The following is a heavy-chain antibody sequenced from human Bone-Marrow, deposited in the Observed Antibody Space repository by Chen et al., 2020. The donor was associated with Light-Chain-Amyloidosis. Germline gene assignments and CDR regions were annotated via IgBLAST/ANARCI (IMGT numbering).Heavy chain of an antibody. CDR1: GYLFPNYW. D-gene: IGHD5-12*01. Sequence: EVQLEQSGPEVKKPGESLKISCKGSGYLFPNYWIGWVRQMPGKGLEWMGVIYPDDSDARYSPSFEGQVTISADKSITTAYLQWRSLKASDTAMYYCARRRDGYNFDYWGQGTLVTVSS. CDR2: IYPDDSDA. V-gene: IGHV5-51*01. J-gene: IGHJ4*02. CDR3: ARRRDGYNFDY.